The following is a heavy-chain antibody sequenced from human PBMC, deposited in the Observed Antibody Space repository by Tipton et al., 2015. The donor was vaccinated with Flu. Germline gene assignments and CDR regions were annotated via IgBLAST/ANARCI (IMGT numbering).Heavy chain of an antibody. J-gene: IGHJ4*02. V-gene: IGHV4-39*07. Sequence: TLSLTCTVSGCSISSSSYYCPWIRQPPGKGLEWIGSIYYSGSTYYNPSLKSRVTISVDTSKNQFSLKLSSVTAADTAVYYCASGLGNYYFDYWGQGTLVTVSS. CDR3: ASGLGNYYFDY. CDR1: GCSISSSSYY. D-gene: IGHD7-27*01. CDR2: IYYSGST.